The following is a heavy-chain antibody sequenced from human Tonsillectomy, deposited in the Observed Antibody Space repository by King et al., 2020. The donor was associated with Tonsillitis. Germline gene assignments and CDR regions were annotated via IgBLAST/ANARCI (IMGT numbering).Heavy chain of an antibody. CDR1: GFTFSSYW. CDR2: IKQNGSDK. Sequence: VQLVESGGGLVQPGGSLRLSCAASGFTFSSYWMNWVRQAPGKGLEWVSNIKQNGSDKYYVDSVKGRFTISRDNAKNSLYLQMNSLRADDTAVYYCVRGGQQVWGQGTLVTVSS. CDR3: VRGGQQV. V-gene: IGHV3-7*03. J-gene: IGHJ4*02.